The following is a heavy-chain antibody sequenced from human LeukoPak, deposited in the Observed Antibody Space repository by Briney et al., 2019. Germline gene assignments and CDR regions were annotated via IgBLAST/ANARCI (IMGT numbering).Heavy chain of an antibody. CDR2: INPNSGGT. J-gene: IGHJ4*02. V-gene: IGHV1-2*02. CDR1: GYTFTGYY. CDR3: ARVLSGGLLWFGELLYFDY. Sequence: GASVKVSCKASGYTFTGYYMHWVRQAPGQGLEWMGWINPNSGGTNYAQEFQGRVTMTRDTSISTAYMELSRLRSDDTAVYYCARVLSGGLLWFGELLYFDYWGQGTLVTVSS. D-gene: IGHD3-10*01.